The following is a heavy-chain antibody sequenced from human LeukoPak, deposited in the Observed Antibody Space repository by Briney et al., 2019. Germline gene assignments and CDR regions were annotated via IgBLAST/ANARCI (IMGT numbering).Heavy chain of an antibody. J-gene: IGHJ4*02. V-gene: IGHV3-23*01. CDR2: ISGSGGST. Sequence: PGGSLRLSCAASGFTFSSYAISWVRQAPGKGLEWVSAISGSGGSTYYADSVKGRFTISRDNSKNTLYLQMNSLRAEDTAVYYCAKDLAGSGYDPNDYWGQGTLVTVSS. CDR1: GFTFSSYA. CDR3: AKDLAGSGYDPNDY. D-gene: IGHD5-12*01.